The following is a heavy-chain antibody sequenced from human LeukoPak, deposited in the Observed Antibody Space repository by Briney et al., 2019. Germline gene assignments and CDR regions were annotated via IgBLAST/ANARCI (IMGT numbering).Heavy chain of an antibody. CDR3: ARAVSGSYLSFDY. J-gene: IGHJ4*02. D-gene: IGHD1-26*01. CDR1: GYTFTGYY. V-gene: IGHV1-2*02. Sequence: GASVKVSCKASGYTFTGYYMRWVRQAPGQGLEWMGWINPNSGGTNYAQKFQGRVTMTRDTSISTAYMELSRLRSDDTAVYYCARAVSGSYLSFDYWGQGTLVTVSS. CDR2: INPNSGGT.